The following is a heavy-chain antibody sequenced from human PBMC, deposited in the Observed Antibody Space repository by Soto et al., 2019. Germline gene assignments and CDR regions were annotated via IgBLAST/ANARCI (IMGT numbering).Heavy chain of an antibody. Sequence: PADTLSFTCTRSAGSLSSCYQKLRRLPPGRELEWIGYIYYSGSTIYSPSLKSRVTISVDTSKNQFSLRLISVTAADSAVYYCARGHGYYYFDYWGRGTLVTV. CDR1: AGSLSSCY. CDR3: ARGHGYYYFDY. V-gene: IGHV4-59*07. CDR2: IYYSGST. J-gene: IGHJ4*01. D-gene: IGHD3-22*01.